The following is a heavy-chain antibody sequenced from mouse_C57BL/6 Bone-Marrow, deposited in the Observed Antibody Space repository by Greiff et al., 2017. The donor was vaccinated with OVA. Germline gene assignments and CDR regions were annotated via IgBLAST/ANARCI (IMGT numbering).Heavy chain of an antibody. Sequence: VKLQESGAELVRPGASVTLSCKASGYTFTDYEMHWVKQTPVHGLEWIGAIDPETGGTAYNQKFKGKAILTADKSSSTAYMELRSLTSEDSAVYYCTRYYSPHYYAMDYWGQGTSVTVSS. V-gene: IGHV1-15*01. CDR1: GYTFTDYE. CDR3: TRYYSPHYYAMDY. J-gene: IGHJ4*01. CDR2: IDPETGGT. D-gene: IGHD2-12*01.